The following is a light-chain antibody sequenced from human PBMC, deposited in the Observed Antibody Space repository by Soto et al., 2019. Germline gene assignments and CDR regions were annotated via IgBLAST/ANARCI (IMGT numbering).Light chain of an antibody. CDR3: QQRSDWPWT. CDR1: ERIYSAY. Sequence: EIVLTQSPATLSLSPGERATLSCRASERIYSAYLGWYQQKPGQAPRLLMYEASNRATGIPARFSGGGSGTDFTLTISSLEPEDFAVYYCQQRSDWPWTFGQGTKVDIK. J-gene: IGKJ1*01. V-gene: IGKV3-11*01. CDR2: EAS.